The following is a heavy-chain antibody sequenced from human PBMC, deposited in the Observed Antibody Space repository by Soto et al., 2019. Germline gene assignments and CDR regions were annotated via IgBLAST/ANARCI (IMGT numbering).Heavy chain of an antibody. J-gene: IGHJ6*02. CDR1: GGSISSYY. Sequence: PSETLSLTCTVSGGSISSYYWSWIRQPPGKVLEGSDYIYYSVTTYYNPSLKSRLTMSLDTSQNQFSLKLNSVTAADTAVYFCARVPSPFDFYYAMDVWGQGTTVTVSS. V-gene: IGHV4-59*08. CDR2: IYYSVTT. CDR3: ARVPSPFDFYYAMDV. D-gene: IGHD3-16*01.